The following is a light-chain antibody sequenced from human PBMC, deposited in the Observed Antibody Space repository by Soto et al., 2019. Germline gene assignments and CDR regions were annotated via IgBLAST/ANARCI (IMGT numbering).Light chain of an antibody. V-gene: IGLV4-69*01. CDR3: QTWGTGIHWV. CDR1: SGHSSYA. J-gene: IGLJ3*02. CDR2: LNSDGSH. Sequence: QPVLTQSPSASASLGASVKLTCTLSSGHSSYAIAWHQQQPEKGPRYLMKLNSDGSHSKGDGIPDRFSGSSSGAERYLTISSLQSDDEADYYCQTWGTGIHWVFGGGTKLTV.